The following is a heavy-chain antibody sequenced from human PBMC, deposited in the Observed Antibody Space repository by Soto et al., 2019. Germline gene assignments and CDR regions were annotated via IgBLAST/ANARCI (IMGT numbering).Heavy chain of an antibody. CDR1: GFSLSATGVG. CDR2: IYWDDDK. J-gene: IGHJ4*02. D-gene: IGHD1-1*01. V-gene: IGHV2-5*02. CDR3: ANRDWNDARYYFDS. Sequence: QITLKESGPTLVKPTQTLTLTCTLSGFSLSATGVGVGWIRQPPGKALEWLALIYWDDDKRYSPSLKSRLTITYDTYKNQVVLTMTNMDPVDPGTYYCANRDWNDARYYFDSWGPGILVTVSS.